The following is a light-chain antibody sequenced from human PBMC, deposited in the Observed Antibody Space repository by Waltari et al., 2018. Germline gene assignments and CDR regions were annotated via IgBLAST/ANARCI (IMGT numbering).Light chain of an antibody. CDR1: QSINAW. Sequence: DIQMTQSPSTLSASVGHRVTITCRASQSINAWLAWYQQKPGKAPKLLIYKASNLESGVPSRFSGSGSGTEFTLTISSLQPGDFATYYCQQYYNYWTFGQGTKVEIK. CDR2: KAS. J-gene: IGKJ1*01. CDR3: QQYYNYWT. V-gene: IGKV1-5*03.